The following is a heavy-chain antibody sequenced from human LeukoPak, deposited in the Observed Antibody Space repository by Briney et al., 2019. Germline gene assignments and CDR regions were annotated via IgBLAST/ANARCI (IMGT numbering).Heavy chain of an antibody. J-gene: IGHJ4*02. CDR3: AKVGSSGWYSEFDY. D-gene: IGHD6-19*01. CDR2: ISGSGGST. CDR1: GFTFSSYA. Sequence: PGTSLRLSCVASGFTFSSYAMSWVRQAPGKGLEWVSAISGSGGSTYYADSVKGRFTISRDNSKNTLYLQMNSLRAEDTAVYYCAKVGSSGWYSEFDYWGQGTLVTVSS. V-gene: IGHV3-23*01.